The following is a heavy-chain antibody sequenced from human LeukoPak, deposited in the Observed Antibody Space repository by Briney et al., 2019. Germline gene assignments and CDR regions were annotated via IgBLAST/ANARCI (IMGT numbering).Heavy chain of an antibody. CDR1: GYTFTGYY. Sequence: GASVKVSCKASGYTFTGYYIHWVRQAPGQGLEWMGRINPNTGGTDYAQKFQGRVTMTRDTSITTAYMELSRLTSDDTAIYYCAKVPPSITAAGNRLGPWGQGALVTVTS. J-gene: IGHJ5*02. V-gene: IGHV1-2*06. CDR2: INPNTGGT. CDR3: AKVPPSITAAGNRLGP. D-gene: IGHD6-13*01.